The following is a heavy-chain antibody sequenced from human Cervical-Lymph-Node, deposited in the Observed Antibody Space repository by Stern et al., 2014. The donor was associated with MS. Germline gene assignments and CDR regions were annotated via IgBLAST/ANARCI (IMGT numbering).Heavy chain of an antibody. D-gene: IGHD5-24*01. J-gene: IGHJ4*02. CDR2: IHNSGTT. V-gene: IGHV4-30-4*01. CDR1: GGSISSAEYY. Sequence: QLQLQESGPGLVKPSKTLSLTCAVTGGSISSAEYYWSWIRQSPGKGLEWIRYIHNSGTTYYNPSLKSRVTISVDTSKNQFSLKLRSVTAADTAVYYCSRDADGYSLVFGYWGRGTLVTVSS. CDR3: SRDADGYSLVFGY.